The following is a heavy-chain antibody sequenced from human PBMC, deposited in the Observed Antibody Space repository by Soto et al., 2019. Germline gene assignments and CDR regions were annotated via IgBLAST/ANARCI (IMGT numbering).Heavy chain of an antibody. Sequence: GGSLRLSCATSGFTFSSYAMSWVRQAPGKGLEWVSTISGSGGNTYYADSVKGRFTISRDNSKNTLYLQMNSLRAEDTAVYYCAKSLRGSYPFDYWGQGTLVTVS. CDR1: GFTFSSYA. J-gene: IGHJ4*02. CDR2: ISGSGGNT. CDR3: AKSLRGSYPFDY. V-gene: IGHV3-23*01. D-gene: IGHD1-26*01.